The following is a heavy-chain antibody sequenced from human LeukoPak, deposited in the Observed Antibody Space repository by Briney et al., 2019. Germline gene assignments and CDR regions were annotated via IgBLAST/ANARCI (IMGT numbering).Heavy chain of an antibody. Sequence: GGSLRLSCAASGFTFSSYWMHWVRQAPGKGRVWVSRISTDGSSTTYADSVKGRFTISRDNAKDTLYLQMNSLRAEDTAVYYCARDPPLFYGSGTYPFDYWGQGTLVTVSS. V-gene: IGHV3-74*01. D-gene: IGHD3-10*01. CDR1: GFTFSSYW. CDR2: ISTDGSST. CDR3: ARDPPLFYGSGTYPFDY. J-gene: IGHJ4*02.